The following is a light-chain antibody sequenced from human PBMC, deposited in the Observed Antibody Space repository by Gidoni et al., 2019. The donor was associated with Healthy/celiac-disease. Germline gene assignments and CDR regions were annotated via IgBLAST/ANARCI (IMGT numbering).Light chain of an antibody. CDR1: QSVSSN. Sequence: ELVSTQSPATLSLSPGERATLSCRASQSVSSNLAWYQQKPGQAPRLLIYGASTRATGIPARFSGSGSGTEFTLTISSLQSEDFAAYYCQQYNNWTPWTFXQXTKVEIK. V-gene: IGKV3-15*01. CDR3: QQYNNWTPWT. J-gene: IGKJ1*01. CDR2: GAS.